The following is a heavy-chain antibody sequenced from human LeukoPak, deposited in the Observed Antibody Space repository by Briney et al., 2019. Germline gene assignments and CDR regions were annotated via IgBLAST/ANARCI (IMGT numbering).Heavy chain of an antibody. Sequence: SETLSLTCTVSGGSVSSGSYYWSWIRQPPGKGLEWIGEINHSGSTNYNPSLKSRVTISVDTSKNQFSLKLSSVTAADTAVYYCARASRGSARRGAFDIWGQGTMVTVSS. V-gene: IGHV4-39*07. J-gene: IGHJ3*02. D-gene: IGHD3-10*01. CDR2: INHSGST. CDR3: ARASRGSARRGAFDI. CDR1: GGSVSSGSYY.